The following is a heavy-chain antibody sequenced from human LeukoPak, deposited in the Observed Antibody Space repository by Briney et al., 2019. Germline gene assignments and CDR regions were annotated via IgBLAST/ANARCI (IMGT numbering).Heavy chain of an antibody. CDR1: GYTFTGYY. Sequence: ASVKVSCKASGYTFTGYYMHWVRQAPGQGLEWMRRIIPILGIANYAQKFQGRVTITADKSTSTAYMELSSLRSEDTAVYYCARDYLVATRDYYYYYGMDVWGQGTTVTVSS. V-gene: IGHV1-69*04. D-gene: IGHD5-24*01. J-gene: IGHJ6*02. CDR3: ARDYLVATRDYYYYYGMDV. CDR2: IIPILGIA.